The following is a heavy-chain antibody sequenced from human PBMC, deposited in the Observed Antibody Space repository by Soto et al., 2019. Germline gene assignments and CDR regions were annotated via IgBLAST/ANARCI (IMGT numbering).Heavy chain of an antibody. D-gene: IGHD1-26*01. CDR2: ISGSGGST. V-gene: IGHV3-23*01. CDR3: AKLMIGVGATSAFDF. CDR1: AFTFSSYS. J-gene: IGHJ3*01. Sequence: GGSLRLSCAASAFTFSSYSITWFREAPLKGLEWVSTISGSGGSTWYADSVKGRFTISRDNSKNTLYLQMNSLRAEDTALYYCAKLMIGVGATSAFDFWGQGTMVTASS.